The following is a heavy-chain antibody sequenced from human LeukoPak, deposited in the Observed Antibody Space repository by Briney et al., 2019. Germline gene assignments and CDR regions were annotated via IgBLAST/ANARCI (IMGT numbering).Heavy chain of an antibody. CDR2: ISGSGGST. CDR1: GFTFSSYA. D-gene: IGHD2-15*01. J-gene: IGHJ3*02. V-gene: IGHV3-23*01. CDR3: AKGGMDIVVVVAATGAFDI. Sequence: GGSLRLSCAASGFTFSSYAMSWVRQAPGKGLEWVSAISGSGGSTYYADSVKGRFTISRDNSKNTLYLQMNSLRAEDTAVYYCAKGGMDIVVVVAATGAFDIWGQGTMVTVSS.